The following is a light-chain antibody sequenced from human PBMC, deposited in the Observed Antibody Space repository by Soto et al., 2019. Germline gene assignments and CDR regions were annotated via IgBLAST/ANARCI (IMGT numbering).Light chain of an antibody. CDR1: SYNIGTNT. CDR3: AAWDGSLKGVV. V-gene: IGLV1-44*01. Sequence: QSVPTQAPSASGTPGQRVTISCSGSSYNIGTNTVNWYQQLPGTAPKLLIYNDNQRPSGVPDRFSGSKSDTSASLAISGLQSDDEADYYCAAWDGSLKGVVFGGGTKLTVL. J-gene: IGLJ2*01. CDR2: NDN.